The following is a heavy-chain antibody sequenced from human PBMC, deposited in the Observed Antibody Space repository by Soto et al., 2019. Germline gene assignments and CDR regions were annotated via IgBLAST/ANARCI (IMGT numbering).Heavy chain of an antibody. V-gene: IGHV4-30-4*01. J-gene: IGHJ5*01. D-gene: IGHD7-27*01. CDR3: ARGRYCLTGRCFPNWFDS. CDR1: GDSISNLDYF. CDR2: IYKSATT. Sequence: SETLSLTCSVSGDSISNLDYFWAWIRQPPGQALEYIGYIYKSATTYYNPSFESRVAISVDTSKSQFSLNVTSVTAADTAMYFCARGRYCLTGRCFPNWFDSWGQGALVTVSS.